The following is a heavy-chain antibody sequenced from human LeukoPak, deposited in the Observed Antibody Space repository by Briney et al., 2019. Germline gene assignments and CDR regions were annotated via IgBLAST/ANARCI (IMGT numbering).Heavy chain of an antibody. Sequence: ASVKVSCKASGGTFSSYAISWVRQAPGQGLEWMGWISAYNGNTNYAQKLQGRVTMTTDTSTSTAYMELRSLRSDDTAVYYCARVVIGVGTGYYYYGMDVWGQGTTVTVSS. CDR3: ARVVIGVGTGYYYYGMDV. CDR1: GGTFSSYA. D-gene: IGHD2-21*01. V-gene: IGHV1-18*01. J-gene: IGHJ6*02. CDR2: ISAYNGNT.